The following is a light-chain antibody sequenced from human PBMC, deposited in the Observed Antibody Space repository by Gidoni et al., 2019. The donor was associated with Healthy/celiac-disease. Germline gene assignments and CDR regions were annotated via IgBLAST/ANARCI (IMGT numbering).Light chain of an antibody. CDR2: GAS. Sequence: EIVLTQSPATLSVSPGASATLSCRASQSVSSNLAWYQQKPGQAPRLLIYGASTRANGIPARFSGSGSGPEFTLTISSLQSEDFAVYYCQQDNNWPKTFXXXTKVEIK. J-gene: IGKJ1*01. CDR1: QSVSSN. V-gene: IGKV3-15*01. CDR3: QQDNNWPKT.